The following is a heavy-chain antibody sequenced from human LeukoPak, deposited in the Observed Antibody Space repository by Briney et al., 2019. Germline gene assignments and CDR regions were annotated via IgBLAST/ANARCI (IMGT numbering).Heavy chain of an antibody. CDR2: IYYSGST. J-gene: IGHJ3*02. CDR3: ARDRGHYYDSSGYPDAFDI. Sequence: SETLSLTCTVSGGSISSSSYYWGWIRQPPGKGLEWIGSIYYSGSTYYNPSLKSRVTISVDTSKNQFSLKLSSVTAADTAVYYCARDRGHYYDSSGYPDAFDIWGQGTMVTVSS. V-gene: IGHV4-39*02. D-gene: IGHD3-22*01. CDR1: GGSISSSSYY.